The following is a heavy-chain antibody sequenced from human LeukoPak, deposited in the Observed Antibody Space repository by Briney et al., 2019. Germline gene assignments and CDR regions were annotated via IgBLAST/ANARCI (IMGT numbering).Heavy chain of an antibody. V-gene: IGHV1-46*01. J-gene: IGHJ4*02. CDR1: GYTFTSYY. Sequence: GASVKVSCKASGYTFTSYYMHWVRQAPGQGLEWMGIINPSGGSRSYAQKFQGRVTMTRGTSTSTVYMELSSLRSEDTAVYYCAREFVDTAMDYYFDYWGQGTLVTVSS. D-gene: IGHD5-18*01. CDR2: INPSGGSR. CDR3: AREFVDTAMDYYFDY.